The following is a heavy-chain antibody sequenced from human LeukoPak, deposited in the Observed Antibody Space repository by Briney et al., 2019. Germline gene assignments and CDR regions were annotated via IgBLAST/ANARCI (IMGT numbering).Heavy chain of an antibody. CDR1: GFTFDDYA. J-gene: IGHJ4*02. V-gene: IGHV3-9*01. CDR3: ARGGQLDH. Sequence: GGSLRLSCAASGFTFDDYAMHWVRQAPGKGLEWVSGISWNSGSIGYADSVKGRFTISRDNAKNSLYLQMNSLRAEDTAVYYCARGGQLDHWGQGTLVTVSS. CDR2: ISWNSGSI. D-gene: IGHD2-2*01.